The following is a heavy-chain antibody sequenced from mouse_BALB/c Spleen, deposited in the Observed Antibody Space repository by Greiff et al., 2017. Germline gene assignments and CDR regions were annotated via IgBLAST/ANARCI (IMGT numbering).Heavy chain of an antibody. J-gene: IGHJ3*01. CDR2: IDPANGNT. CDR1: GFNIKDTY. D-gene: IGHD2-2*01. V-gene: IGHV14-3*02. Sequence: VQLKESGAELVKPGASVKLSCTASGFNIKDTYMHWVKQRPEQGLEWIGRIDPANGNTKYDPKFQGKATITADTSSNTAYLQLSSLTSEDTAVYYCAREGPNGNDAAYWGQGTLVTVSA. CDR3: AREGPNGNDAAY.